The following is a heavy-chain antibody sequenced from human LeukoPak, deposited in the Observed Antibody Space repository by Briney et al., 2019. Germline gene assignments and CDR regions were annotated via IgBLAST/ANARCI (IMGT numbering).Heavy chain of an antibody. CDR2: IYYSGST. CDR1: GGSISSYY. CDR3: ARDRITGALFDYYYGMDV. V-gene: IGHV4-59*01. Sequence: PSETLSLTCTVSGGSISSYYWSWLRQPPGKGLEWIGYIYYSGSTNYNPSLKSRVTISVDTSKNQFSLKLSSVTAADTAVYYCARDRITGALFDYYYGMDVWVQGTTVTVSS. D-gene: IGHD1-20*01. J-gene: IGHJ6*02.